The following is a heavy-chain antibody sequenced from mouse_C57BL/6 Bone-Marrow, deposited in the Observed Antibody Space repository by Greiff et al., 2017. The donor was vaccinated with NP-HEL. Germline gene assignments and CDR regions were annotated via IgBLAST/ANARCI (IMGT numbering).Heavy chain of an antibody. CDR1: GYSITSGYD. J-gene: IGHJ1*03. CDR3: ARADYDYDGWYFDV. V-gene: IGHV3-1*01. Sequence: DVQLQESGPGMVKPSQSLSLTCTVTGYSITSGYDWHWIRHFPGNKLEWMGYISYSGSTNYNPSLKSRISITHDTSKNHFFLKLNSVTTEDTATYYCARADYDYDGWYFDVWGTGTTVTVSS. CDR2: ISYSGST. D-gene: IGHD2-4*01.